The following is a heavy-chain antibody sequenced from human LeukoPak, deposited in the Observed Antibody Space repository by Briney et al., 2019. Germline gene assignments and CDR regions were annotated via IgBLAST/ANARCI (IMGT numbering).Heavy chain of an antibody. CDR1: GFTFSSYA. V-gene: IGHV3-23*01. CDR2: ISGSGGST. CDR3: ARDGSGSYYALTPGHGMDV. Sequence: PGGSLRLSCAASGFTFSSYAMSWVRQAPGKGLEWVSAISGSGGSTYYADSVKGRFTISRDNSKNTLYLQMNSLRAEDTAVYYCARDGSGSYYALTPGHGMDVWGQGTTVTVSS. D-gene: IGHD3-10*01. J-gene: IGHJ6*02.